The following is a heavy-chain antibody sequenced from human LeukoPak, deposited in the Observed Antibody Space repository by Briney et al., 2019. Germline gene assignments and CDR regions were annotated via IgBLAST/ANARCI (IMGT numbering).Heavy chain of an antibody. J-gene: IGHJ1*01. CDR3: ARISYSRIRGLQH. V-gene: IGHV4-34*01. CDR2: INHSGST. Sequence: SETLSLTSAVYGGSSSGYYWSWIRHPHKGGMGWIGEINHSGSTNYNPSLKGRVTISVDTSKNQFSLKLSSVTAADTAVYYCARISYSRIRGLQHWGQGTLVTVSS. D-gene: IGHD6-13*01. CDR1: GGSSSGYY.